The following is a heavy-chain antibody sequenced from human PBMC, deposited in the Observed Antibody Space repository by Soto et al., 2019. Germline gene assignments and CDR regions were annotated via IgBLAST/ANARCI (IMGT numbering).Heavy chain of an antibody. CDR1: GGSISGGGYY. Sequence: LSLTCTVSGGSISGGGYYWSWIRQHPGKGLEWIGYIYYSGSTYYNPSLKSRVTISVDTSKNQFSLKLSSVTAADTAVYYCARYYDSSGYYFDYWGQGTLVTVSS. D-gene: IGHD3-22*01. CDR3: ARYYDSSGYYFDY. J-gene: IGHJ4*02. V-gene: IGHV4-31*03. CDR2: IYYSGST.